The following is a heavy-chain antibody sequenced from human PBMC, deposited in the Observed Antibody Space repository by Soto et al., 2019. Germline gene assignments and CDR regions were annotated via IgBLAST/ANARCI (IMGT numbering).Heavy chain of an antibody. CDR2: INAGNGNT. V-gene: IGHV1-3*01. CDR3: ARSTANYYDSSGYRDYYYYGMDV. CDR1: GYTFTSYA. D-gene: IGHD3-22*01. J-gene: IGHJ6*02. Sequence: ASVKVSCKASGYTFTSYAMHWVRQAPGQRLEWMGWINAGNGNTKYSQKFQGRVTITRDTSASTAYMELSSLRSEDTAVYYCARSTANYYDSSGYRDYYYYGMDVWGQGTTVTVSS.